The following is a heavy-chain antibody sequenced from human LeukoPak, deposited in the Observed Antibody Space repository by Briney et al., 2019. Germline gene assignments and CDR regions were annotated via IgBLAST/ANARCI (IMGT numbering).Heavy chain of an antibody. D-gene: IGHD6-19*01. V-gene: IGHV1-69*13. CDR3: ARAGIAVADLYYFDY. J-gene: IGHJ4*02. CDR2: IIPIFGTA. Sequence: ASVKVSCKASGYTFTGYYMHWVRQAPGQGLEWMGGIIPIFGTANYARKFQGRVAITADESTSTAYMELSSLRSEDTAVYYCARAGIAVADLYYFDYWGQGTLVTVSS. CDR1: GYTFTGYY.